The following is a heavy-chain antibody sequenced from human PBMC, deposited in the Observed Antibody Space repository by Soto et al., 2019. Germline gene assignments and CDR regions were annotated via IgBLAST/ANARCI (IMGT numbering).Heavy chain of an antibody. V-gene: IGHV3-53*01. J-gene: IGHJ4*02. CDR2: IYSGGST. Sequence: GGSLRLSCAASGFTVSSNYMSWVRQAPGKGLEWVSVIYSGGSTYYADSMKGRFTISRDNSKNTLYLQMNSLRAEDTAVYYCAKLSGDYVDPYWGQGTLVTVSS. D-gene: IGHD3-16*01. CDR1: GFTVSSNY. CDR3: AKLSGDYVDPY.